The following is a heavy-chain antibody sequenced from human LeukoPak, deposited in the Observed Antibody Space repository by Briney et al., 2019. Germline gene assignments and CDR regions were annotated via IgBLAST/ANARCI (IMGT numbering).Heavy chain of an antibody. CDR1: GDSISSSRW. CDR2: IYYSGST. Sequence: SETLSLTCAVSGDSISSSRWWSWVRQPPGKGLEWIGYIYYSGSTNYNPSLKSRVTISVDTSKNQFSLKLSSVTAADTAVYYCASWPLQSGPPQWGKTNYFDYWGQGTLVTVSS. D-gene: IGHD3-16*01. V-gene: IGHV4-4*02. CDR3: ASWPLQSGPPQWGKTNYFDY. J-gene: IGHJ4*02.